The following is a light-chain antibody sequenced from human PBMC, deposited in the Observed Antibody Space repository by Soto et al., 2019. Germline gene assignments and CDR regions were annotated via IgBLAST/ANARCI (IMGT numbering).Light chain of an antibody. V-gene: IGLV2-14*01. J-gene: IGLJ1*01. Sequence: LTQPASVSGSPGQSITISCTGTSSDVGGYNYVSWYQQHPGKAPKLMIYEVSNRPSGVSNRFPGSKSGNTASLTISGLQAEDEADYYCSSYTSSSLSYVFGTGTKVTVL. CDR1: SSDVGGYNY. CDR2: EVS. CDR3: SSYTSSSLSYV.